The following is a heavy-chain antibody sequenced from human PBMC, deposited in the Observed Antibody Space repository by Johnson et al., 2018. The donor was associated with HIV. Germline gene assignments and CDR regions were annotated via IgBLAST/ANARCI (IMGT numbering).Heavy chain of an antibody. D-gene: IGHD3-10*01. CDR3: ARGVDGAFNI. J-gene: IGHJ3*02. CDR2: ISYDGSNK. Sequence: QMQLVESGGGVVQPGRSLRLSCAASGFTFSSYAMHWVRQAPGKGLEWVAVISYDGSNKYYADSVKGRFTISRDNSKNTLYLQMNSLRAEDTAVYYCARGVDGAFNIWGQGAMLTVSS. CDR1: GFTFSSYA. V-gene: IGHV3-30-3*01.